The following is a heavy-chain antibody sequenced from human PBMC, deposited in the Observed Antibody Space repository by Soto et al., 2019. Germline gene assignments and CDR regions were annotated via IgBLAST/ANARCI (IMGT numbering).Heavy chain of an antibody. CDR1: GFTFSSYA. J-gene: IGHJ4*02. D-gene: IGHD4-17*01. CDR2: ISGSGGST. V-gene: IGHV3-64*04. Sequence: HPGGSLRLSCSASGFTFSSYAMHWVRQAPGKGLEYVSAISGSGGSTYYADSVKGRFTISRDNSKNTLYLQMNSLRAEDTAVYYCAKDSYGDYDVFDYWGQGTLVTVSS. CDR3: AKDSYGDYDVFDY.